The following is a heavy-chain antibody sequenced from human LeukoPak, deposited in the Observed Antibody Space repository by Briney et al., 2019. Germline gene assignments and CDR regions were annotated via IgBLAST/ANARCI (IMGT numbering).Heavy chain of an antibody. CDR1: GFTFSSYS. D-gene: IGHD6-19*01. CDR2: ISSSSGYI. J-gene: IGHJ4*02. Sequence: PGGSLRLSCAASGFTFSSYSMNWVRQAPGEGLEWVSSISSSSGYIYYADSVKGRFTISRDNAKNSLYLQMNSLRAEDTALYYCARDLSSGWYYFDYWGQGTLVTVSS. V-gene: IGHV3-21*01. CDR3: ARDLSSGWYYFDY.